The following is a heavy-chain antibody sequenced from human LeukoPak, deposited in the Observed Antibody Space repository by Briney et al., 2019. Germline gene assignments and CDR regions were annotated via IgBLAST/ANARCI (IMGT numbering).Heavy chain of an antibody. Sequence: TLSLTCTVSGGSISSGGYHWSWIRQHPGKGLEWIGYIYYSGSTYYNPSLKSRVTISVDTSKNQFSLKLSSVTAADTAVYYCARDGIDYDILTGYPDAFDIWGQGTMVTVSS. CDR2: IYYSGST. CDR3: ARDGIDYDILTGYPDAFDI. J-gene: IGHJ3*02. D-gene: IGHD3-9*01. CDR1: GGSISSGGYH. V-gene: IGHV4-31*03.